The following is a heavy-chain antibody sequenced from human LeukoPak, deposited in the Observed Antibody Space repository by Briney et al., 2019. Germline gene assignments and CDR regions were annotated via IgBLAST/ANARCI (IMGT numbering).Heavy chain of an antibody. V-gene: IGHV4-59*12. CDR3: ARGRYYYDSSGQGGLFDY. D-gene: IGHD3-22*01. Sequence: PSETLSLTCTVSGGSISSYYWSWIRQPPGKGLEWIGYIYYSGSTNYNPSLKSRVTISVDTSKNQFSLKLSSVTAADTAVYYCARGRYYYDSSGQGGLFDYWGQGTLVTVSS. J-gene: IGHJ4*02. CDR2: IYYSGST. CDR1: GGSISSYY.